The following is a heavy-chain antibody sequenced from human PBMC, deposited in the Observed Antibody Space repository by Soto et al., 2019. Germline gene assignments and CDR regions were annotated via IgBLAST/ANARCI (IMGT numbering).Heavy chain of an antibody. CDR2: FNPSGGST. CDR3: ASRSYSSGWPDSFDI. CDR1: GYTFTSYW. J-gene: IGHJ3*02. D-gene: IGHD6-19*01. Sequence: ASVKVSCKASGYTFTSYWIHWVRQAPGQGPEWVGIFNPSGGSTTYAQKFQGRVTMTRDTSTSTVYMQLRNPASEDTAVYYCASRSYSSGWPDSFDIWGQGTMVTV. V-gene: IGHV1-46*01.